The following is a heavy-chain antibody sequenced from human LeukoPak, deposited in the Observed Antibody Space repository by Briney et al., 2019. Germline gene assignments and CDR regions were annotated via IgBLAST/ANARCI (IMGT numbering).Heavy chain of an antibody. Sequence: ASVKVSCKASGYTFTDYYMHWVRQAPGQGREWMGWINPNSGGTNYAQKFQGRVTMTRDTSISTAYMELSRLRSDDTAVYYCARTYPDSSGYYYDYWGQGTLVTVSS. CDR3: ARTYPDSSGYYYDY. V-gene: IGHV1-2*02. J-gene: IGHJ4*02. CDR1: GYTFTDYY. CDR2: INPNSGGT. D-gene: IGHD3-22*01.